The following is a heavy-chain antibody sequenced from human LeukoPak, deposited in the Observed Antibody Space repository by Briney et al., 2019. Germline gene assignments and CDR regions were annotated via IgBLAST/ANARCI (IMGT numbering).Heavy chain of an antibody. V-gene: IGHV1-69*04. CDR2: IIPILGIA. J-gene: IGHJ5*02. CDR3: ARVAAHLYEKDET. Sequence: SVKVSCKASGGTFSSYAISWVRQAPGQGLEWMGRIIPILGIANYAQKFQGRVTITADKSTSTAYMELSSLRSEDTAVYYCARVAAHLYEKDETWGQGTLVTVS. CDR1: GGTFSSYA. D-gene: IGHD2-2*02.